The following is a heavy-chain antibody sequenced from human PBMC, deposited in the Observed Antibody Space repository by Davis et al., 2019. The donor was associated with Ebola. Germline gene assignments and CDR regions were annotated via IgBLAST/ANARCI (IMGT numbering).Heavy chain of an antibody. J-gene: IGHJ4*02. Sequence: PWGSLTLSCAASGFISRNHAMHWVRQAPGKGLEWVAVVSHSERERFYGDSVKGRFTISRDNSENTLYLQMNSLTADDTAVYYCARAVFHEVLDYWGQGTPVTVSS. D-gene: IGHD3-3*01. V-gene: IGHV3-30*04. CDR1: GFISRNHA. CDR2: VSHSERER. CDR3: ARAVFHEVLDY.